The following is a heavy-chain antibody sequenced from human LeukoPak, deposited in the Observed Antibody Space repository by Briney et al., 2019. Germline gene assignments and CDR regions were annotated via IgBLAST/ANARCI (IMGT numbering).Heavy chain of an antibody. J-gene: IGHJ4*02. CDR3: ARHRSGWLQSSFDY. D-gene: IGHD5-24*01. V-gene: IGHV4-39*01. Sequence: PETLSLTCTVSGDSISSSNSYWGWIRQPPGKGLEWIGSIYCGNTYYNASLKSRVTISVDTSKNQFSLKLTSVTAADTAVYYCARHRSGWLQSSFDYWGQGTLVTVSS. CDR1: GDSISSSNSY. CDR2: IYCGNT.